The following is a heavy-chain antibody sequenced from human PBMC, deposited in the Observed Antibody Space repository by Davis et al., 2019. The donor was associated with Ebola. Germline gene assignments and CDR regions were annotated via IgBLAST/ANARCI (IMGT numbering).Heavy chain of an antibody. CDR3: ARDRRDHTIFGVVGYGMDV. Sequence: GESLKISCAASGFTFSSYAMSWVRQAPGKGLEWVSAISGSGGSTYYADSVKGRFTISRDNSKNTLYLQMNSLRAEDTAVYYCARDRRDHTIFGVVGYGMDVWGQGTTVTVSS. J-gene: IGHJ6*02. CDR1: GFTFSSYA. CDR2: ISGSGGST. D-gene: IGHD3-3*01. V-gene: IGHV3-23*01.